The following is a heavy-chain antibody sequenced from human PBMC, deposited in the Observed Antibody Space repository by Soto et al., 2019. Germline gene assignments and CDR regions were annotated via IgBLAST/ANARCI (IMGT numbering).Heavy chain of an antibody. CDR2: ISADSGDT. CDR1: GYTFTNYG. V-gene: IGHV1-18*04. D-gene: IGHD6-6*01. CDR3: ARGGRYSSSSDLTY. J-gene: IGHJ4*02. Sequence: QVQLVQCGPEVKKPGASVKVSCTPSGYTFTNYGVNWVRQAPGQGVEWMGWISADSGDTKYAQKFQGRVTMTTDTSTRTAYMELRSLRFDDSAVYYCARGGRYSSSSDLTYWGQGTLVTVSS.